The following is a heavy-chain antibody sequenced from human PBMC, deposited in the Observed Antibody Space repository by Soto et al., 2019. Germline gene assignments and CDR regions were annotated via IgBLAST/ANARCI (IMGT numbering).Heavy chain of an antibody. Sequence: QVQLQQWGAGLLKPSETLSLTCAVYGGSFSGYYWSWIRQPPGKGLEWIGEINHSGSTNYNPSLKSRATISVDTSKNQFSLKVSSVTAADTAVYYCARVARCSTSCYRYYFDYWGQGTLVTVSS. CDR1: GGSFSGYY. D-gene: IGHD2-2*02. J-gene: IGHJ4*02. CDR3: ARVARCSTSCYRYYFDY. V-gene: IGHV4-34*01. CDR2: INHSGST.